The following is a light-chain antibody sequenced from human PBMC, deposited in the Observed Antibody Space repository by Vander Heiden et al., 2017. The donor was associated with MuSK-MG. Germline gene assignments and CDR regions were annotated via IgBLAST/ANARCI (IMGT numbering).Light chain of an antibody. J-gene: IGKJ1*01. CDR3: QQSFRLWT. V-gene: IGKV1-39*01. Sequence: DLQLIQSPLSLSASVGDRVTINCRTSQSINSDLNWYQQKPGKVPELLISSASKLQSGVPSRFSGSGSGTYFTLTITSLQPEDFATYYCQQSFRLWTFGQGTKVEVK. CDR2: SAS. CDR1: QSINSD.